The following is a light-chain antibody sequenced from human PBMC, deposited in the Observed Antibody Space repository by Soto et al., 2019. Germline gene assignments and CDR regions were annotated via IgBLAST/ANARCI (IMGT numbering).Light chain of an antibody. V-gene: IGKV3-11*01. CDR1: QSVGSY. Sequence: EIVLTQSPVTLSLSPGERATLSCRASQSVGSYFAWYQQKPGQAPRLLIYAASSRAPGIPARFSGSGSGTDFTLTISSLEPEDCAVYYCQLRSDWPSTLGGGTRVEVK. CDR3: QLRSDWPST. J-gene: IGKJ4*01. CDR2: AAS.